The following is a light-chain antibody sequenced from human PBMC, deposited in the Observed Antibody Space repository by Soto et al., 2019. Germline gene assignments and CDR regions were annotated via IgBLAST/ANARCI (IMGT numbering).Light chain of an antibody. J-gene: IGKJ3*01. V-gene: IGKV1D-12*01. CDR1: QGISNW. Sequence: DIQMTQPPSSVSASVGDRVSITSRASQGISNWLAWYQQKPGRAPKLLIYAASSLQSGVSSRFSGSGSGTDFTLTISSLQPEDFATYYCQQGNSFPFTFGPGAKVDIK. CDR3: QQGNSFPFT. CDR2: AAS.